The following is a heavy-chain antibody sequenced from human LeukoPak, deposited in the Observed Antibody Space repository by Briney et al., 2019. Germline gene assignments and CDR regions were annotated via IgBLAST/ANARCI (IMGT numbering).Heavy chain of an antibody. J-gene: IGHJ5*02. V-gene: IGHV4-39*01. D-gene: IGHD3-10*01. CDR1: GGSISSSSYY. Sequence: SETLSLTCTVSGGSISSSSYYWGWIRQPPGKGLEWIGSIYYSGNTYYNPSLKSRVTISVDTSKNQFSLKLSSVTAADTAVYYCARRVIIITWSQGTLVTVSS. CDR2: IYYSGNT. CDR3: ARRVIIIT.